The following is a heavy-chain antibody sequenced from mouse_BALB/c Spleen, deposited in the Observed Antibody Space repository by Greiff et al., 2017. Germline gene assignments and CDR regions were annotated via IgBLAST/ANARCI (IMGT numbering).Heavy chain of an antibody. D-gene: IGHD1-1*01. CDR1: GFSLTGYG. CDR3: ARDYYGSSYAMDY. CDR2: IWGDGST. Sequence: VMLVESGPGLVAPSQSLSITCTVSGFSLTGYGVNWVRQPPGKGLEWLGMIWGDGSTDYKSALKSRLSISKDNSKSQVFLKMNSLQTDDTARYYCARDYYGSSYAMDYWGQGTSVTVSS. V-gene: IGHV2-6-7*01. J-gene: IGHJ4*01.